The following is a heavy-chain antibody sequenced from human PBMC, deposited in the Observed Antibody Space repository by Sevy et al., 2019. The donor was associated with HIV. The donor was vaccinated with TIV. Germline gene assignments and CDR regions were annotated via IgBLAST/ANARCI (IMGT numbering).Heavy chain of an antibody. J-gene: IGHJ4*02. CDR3: ARDFTIFGVVSGIDY. V-gene: IGHV3-21*04. CDR1: GFTFRTYS. D-gene: IGHD3-3*01. CDR2: ISDDSRYI. Sequence: GESLKISCAASGFTFRTYSMNWVRQAPGKGLEWLSSISDDSRYIYYSDSVKGRFTISRANTKNLLYLQINNLRVEDTAIYYCARDFTIFGVVSGIDYWGQRNLVTVSS.